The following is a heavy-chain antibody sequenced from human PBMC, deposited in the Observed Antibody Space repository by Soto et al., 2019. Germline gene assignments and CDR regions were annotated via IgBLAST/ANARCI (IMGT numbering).Heavy chain of an antibody. CDR2: VYYSGTT. CDR3: VTVNLVGAAYYFDY. CDR1: GGSFTSNNW. V-gene: IGHV4-4*02. D-gene: IGHD1-26*01. J-gene: IGHJ4*02. Sequence: PSETLSLTCAVSGGSFTSNNWWTWVRQPPGQGLEWIGYVYYSGTTYSHPSLNSRVSISVDTSENQFSLRLTSVTAADTAVYYCVTVNLVGAAYYFDYWGPGTLVTVSS.